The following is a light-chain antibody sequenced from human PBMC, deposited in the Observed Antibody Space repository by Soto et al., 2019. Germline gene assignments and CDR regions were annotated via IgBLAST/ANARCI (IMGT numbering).Light chain of an antibody. CDR1: QSVSTN. CDR2: GAS. J-gene: IGKJ5*01. CDR3: QQYNHWWLT. V-gene: IGKV3-15*01. Sequence: DIVLAQSPGTLSVSPGERATLSCRSSQSVSTNLAWYQQKPGQAPCLLIHGASPRATGIPPRFSGSGSVTECTLSIGSLPSDDFVVYYCQQYNHWWLTFGQGTRLEIK.